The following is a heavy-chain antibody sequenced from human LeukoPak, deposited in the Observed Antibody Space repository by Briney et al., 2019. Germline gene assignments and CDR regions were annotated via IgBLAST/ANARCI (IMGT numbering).Heavy chain of an antibody. CDR3: ATETNGRHYDY. D-gene: IGHD1-14*01. V-gene: IGHV3-21*06. CDR2: IGPTGSDR. CDR1: GLTFPTSG. J-gene: IGHJ4*02. Sequence: GGSLRLSCTASGLTFPTSGFNWVRRAPGKGLEWVASIGPTGSDRYHADSIKGRFTISRDNANNFLYLQMNSLRAEDTAVYYCATETNGRHYDYWGQGTLLTVSS.